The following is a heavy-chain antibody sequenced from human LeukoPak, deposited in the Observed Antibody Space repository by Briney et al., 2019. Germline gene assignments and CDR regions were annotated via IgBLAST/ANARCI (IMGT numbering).Heavy chain of an antibody. CDR3: ARHEALRITMVRGGVDY. D-gene: IGHD3-10*01. J-gene: IGHJ4*02. CDR1: GGSISSYY. Sequence: SSETLSLTCTVSGGSISSYYWSWIRQPAGKGLEWIGRIYASGSTYYNPSLKSRVTISVDTSKNQFSLKLSSVTAADTAVYYCARHEALRITMVRGGVDYWGQGTLVTVSS. CDR2: IYASGST. V-gene: IGHV4-4*07.